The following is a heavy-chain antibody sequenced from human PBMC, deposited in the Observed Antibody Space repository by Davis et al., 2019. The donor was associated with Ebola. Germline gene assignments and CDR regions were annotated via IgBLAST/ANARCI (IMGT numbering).Heavy chain of an antibody. CDR1: GFTFSGSA. V-gene: IGHV3-73*01. J-gene: IGHJ4*02. CDR3: ASGLRAVDVGNDY. Sequence: GGSLRLSCAASGFTFSGSAMHWVRQASGKGLEWVGRIRSKANSYATGYAASVKGRFTISRDDSKNTAYLQMNSLKSEDTAVYYCASGLRAVDVGNDYWGRGTLVTVS. D-gene: IGHD4-23*01. CDR2: IRSKANSYAT.